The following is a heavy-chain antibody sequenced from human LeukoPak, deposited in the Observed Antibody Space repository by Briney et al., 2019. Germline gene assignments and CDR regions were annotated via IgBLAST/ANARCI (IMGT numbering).Heavy chain of an antibody. CDR1: GYTFTSYY. D-gene: IGHD5-18*01. CDR2: INPSGGST. J-gene: IGHJ4*02. CDR3: ARGGPTILRIQLWLLLDY. Sequence: ASVNVSCKASGYTFTSYYMHWVRQAPGQGLEWMGIINPSGGSTSYAQKFQGRVTMTRDTSTSTVYMELSSLRSEDTAVYYCARGGPTILRIQLWLLLDYWGQGTLVTVSS. V-gene: IGHV1-46*01.